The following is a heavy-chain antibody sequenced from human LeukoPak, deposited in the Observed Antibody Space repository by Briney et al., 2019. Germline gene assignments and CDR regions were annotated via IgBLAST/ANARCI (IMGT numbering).Heavy chain of an antibody. CDR1: GFTFSSDW. J-gene: IGHJ4*02. CDR2: IDSDGTST. D-gene: IGHD3-22*01. Sequence: GSLRLSCAASGFTFSSDWMHRGRQAPGKGLVWVSRIDSDGTSTSYADSVKGRSTISRDNAKNTLYLQMNSLRAEDTAVYYCARDYYDSSGYYYVFDYWGQGTLVTVSS. CDR3: ARDYYDSSGYYYVFDY. V-gene: IGHV3-74*01.